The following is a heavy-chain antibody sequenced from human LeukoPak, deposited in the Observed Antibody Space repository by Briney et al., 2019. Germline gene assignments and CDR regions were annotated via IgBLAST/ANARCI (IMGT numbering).Heavy chain of an antibody. Sequence: ASVKVSCKSSGYTFTSYYMHWVRQAPGQGLEWMGIINPSGGSTSYAQKFQGRVTMTRDTSTSTVYMELSSLRSEDTAVYYCARDSPEDTMTLLHWGQGTLVTVSS. CDR3: ARDSPEDTMTLLH. D-gene: IGHD3-22*01. J-gene: IGHJ4*02. CDR2: INPSGGST. V-gene: IGHV1-46*03. CDR1: GYTFTSYY.